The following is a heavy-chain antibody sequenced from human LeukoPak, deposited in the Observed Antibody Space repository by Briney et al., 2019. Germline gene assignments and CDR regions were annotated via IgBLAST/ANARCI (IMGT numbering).Heavy chain of an antibody. CDR2: IYYSGST. J-gene: IGHJ4*02. CDR3: ARLRCGGGSCYSGY. D-gene: IGHD2-15*01. V-gene: IGHV4-39*01. Sequence: SETLSLTCTVSGGSISSNSNYWGWIRQPPGKGLEWIGTIYYSGSTYYNPSLKSRVTISVDTSKNQYSRSLSSVTAADTAVYYCARLRCGGGSCYSGYWGQGTLVTVYS. CDR1: GGSISSNSNY.